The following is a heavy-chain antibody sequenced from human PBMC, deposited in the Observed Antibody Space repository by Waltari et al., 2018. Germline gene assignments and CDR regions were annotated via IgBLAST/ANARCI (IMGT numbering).Heavy chain of an antibody. D-gene: IGHD1-26*01. CDR1: GFTFSSYS. CDR3: ARDEWGLSGGGSY. Sequence: VQLVESGGGVVKPGGSLRLSYAASGFTFSSYSMNWVRQAPGKGLEWVSSISSSSSYIYYADSVKGRFTISRDNAKNSLYLQMNSLRAEDTAVYYCARDEWGLSGGGSYWGQGTLVTVSS. CDR2: ISSSSSYI. V-gene: IGHV3-21*01. J-gene: IGHJ4*02.